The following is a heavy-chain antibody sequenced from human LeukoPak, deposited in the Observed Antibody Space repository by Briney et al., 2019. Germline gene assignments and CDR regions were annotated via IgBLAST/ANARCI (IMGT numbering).Heavy chain of an antibody. J-gene: IGHJ5*02. CDR3: ASGGVSYCSSTSCYTVWFDP. D-gene: IGHD2-2*02. CDR1: GGTFSSYA. Sequence: SMKVSCKASGGTFSSYAISWVRQAPGQELEWMGGIIPIFGTANYAQKFQGRVTITADESTSTAYMELSSLRSEDTAVYYCASGGVSYCSSTSCYTVWFDPWGQGTLVTVSS. V-gene: IGHV1-69*01. CDR2: IIPIFGTA.